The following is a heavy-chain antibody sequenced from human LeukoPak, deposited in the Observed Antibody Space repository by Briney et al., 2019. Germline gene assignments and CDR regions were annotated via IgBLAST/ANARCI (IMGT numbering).Heavy chain of an antibody. J-gene: IGHJ4*02. CDR2: VSPIFGTS. Sequence: SVKVSCKASGGTFSSYAISWVRQAPGQGLEWIGGVSPIFGTSNYAQKFQGRVTITADESTSTAYMELSSLRSEETAVYYCARPGIPRITMVRGVDLRDPFHYWGKGTLVTVSS. D-gene: IGHD3-10*01. V-gene: IGHV1-69*13. CDR1: GGTFSSYA. CDR3: ARPGIPRITMVRGVDLRDPFHY.